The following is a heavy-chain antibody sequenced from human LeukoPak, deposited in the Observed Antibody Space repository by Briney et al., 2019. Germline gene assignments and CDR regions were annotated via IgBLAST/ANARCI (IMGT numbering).Heavy chain of an antibody. CDR3: AKGFGSYDSSDFDS. V-gene: IGHV3-15*01. CDR1: GFTFSDYY. D-gene: IGHD3-22*01. Sequence: GGSLRLSCAASGFTFSDYYMSWIRQAPGKGLEWVGRIRSRTDGGTTDYAAPVKGRFTISRDDSKKTLYLQMNILKTEDTAVYYCAKGFGSYDSSDFDSWGQGTLVTVSS. CDR2: IRSRTDGGTT. J-gene: IGHJ4*02.